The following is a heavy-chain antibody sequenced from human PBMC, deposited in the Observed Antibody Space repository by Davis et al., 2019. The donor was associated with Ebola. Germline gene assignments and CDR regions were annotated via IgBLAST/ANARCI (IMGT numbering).Heavy chain of an antibody. D-gene: IGHD5-12*01. CDR1: GDSIISSIYY. CDR3: ARKIVATIRFFDY. J-gene: IGHJ4*02. V-gene: IGHV4-39*01. CDR2: VHHTGSP. Sequence: GSLRLSCTVSGDSIISSIYYWGWIRQSPGKGLEWIGNVHHTGSPFFNPSFESRVTISVDTSRNQFSLTLKSVTAADTAVYYCARKIVATIRFFDYWGQGTLVTVSS.